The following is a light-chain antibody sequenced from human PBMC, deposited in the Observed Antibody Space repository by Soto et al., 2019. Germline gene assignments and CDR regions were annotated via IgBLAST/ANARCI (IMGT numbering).Light chain of an antibody. CDR3: SSHTSGSTRV. CDR1: SGDVGGYDY. CDR2: GVT. V-gene: IGLV2-14*01. Sequence: QSALTQPASVSGSPGQSIAISCTGTSGDVGGYDYVSWYQQHPDKAPKPMIYGVTKRPSWVSNRFSGSKSGNTASLTISGLQPEDEADYYCSSHTSGSTRVFGSGTKVTVL. J-gene: IGLJ1*01.